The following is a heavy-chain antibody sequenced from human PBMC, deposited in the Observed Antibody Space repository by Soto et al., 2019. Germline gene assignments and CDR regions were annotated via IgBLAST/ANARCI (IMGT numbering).Heavy chain of an antibody. CDR3: ARDDKGAFDL. V-gene: IGHV3-74*01. J-gene: IGHJ3*01. Sequence: EVQLVESEGGLVQPGGSLRLSCAASGFTFSYYWMHWVRQAPGQGLVWVSRIHSDGSSTTYADSVKGRFTISRDNAKNTLYLQMNSLRAEDTAVYYCARDDKGAFDLWGQGTMVTVSS. CDR2: IHSDGSST. CDR1: GFTFSYYW.